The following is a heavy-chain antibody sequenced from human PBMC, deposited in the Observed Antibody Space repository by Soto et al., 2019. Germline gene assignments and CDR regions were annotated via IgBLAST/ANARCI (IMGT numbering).Heavy chain of an antibody. CDR1: GFTFNTYT. CDR3: AKGMSGSPSYNWFDP. J-gene: IGHJ5*02. V-gene: IGHV3-23*01. Sequence: PGGSLRLSCSASGFTFNTYTMSWVRRVPGRGLEWVSGMSVSGDHIYYADSVKGRFTISRDNSKSTLYLQMNSLRAEDTAVYYCAKGMSGSPSYNWFDPWGRGTLVTVSS. CDR2: MSVSGDHI. D-gene: IGHD6-6*01.